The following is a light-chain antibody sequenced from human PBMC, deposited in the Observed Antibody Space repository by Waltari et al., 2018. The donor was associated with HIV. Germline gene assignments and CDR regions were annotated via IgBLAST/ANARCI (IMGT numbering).Light chain of an antibody. CDR3: SSYSSFSTVL. V-gene: IGLV2-23*01. J-gene: IGLJ2*01. Sequence: QSALTQPAPVSGSPGQSITISCTGTSRDVGTYTLVSWYHHHPGKAPKLMIYEGNKRPSGVSNRFSGSKSGNTASLTISGLQAEDEADYYCSSYSSFSTVLFGGGTKLTVL. CDR2: EGN. CDR1: SRDVGTYTL.